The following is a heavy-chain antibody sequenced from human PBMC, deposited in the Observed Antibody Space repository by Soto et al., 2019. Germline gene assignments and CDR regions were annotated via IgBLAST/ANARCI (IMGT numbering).Heavy chain of an antibody. CDR1: GLTFRSYS. J-gene: IGHJ6*02. V-gene: IGHV3-48*02. Sequence: GASLRLSCAASGLTFRSYSMNWVRQAPGKGLEWVSYISSSNRTINYADSVKGRFIISRDNAKNSLYLQMHSLRDEDTAVYYCAREGWPLLQTGMDVWGQGTTVTVSS. CDR3: AREGWPLLQTGMDV. CDR2: ISSSNRTI. D-gene: IGHD2-15*01.